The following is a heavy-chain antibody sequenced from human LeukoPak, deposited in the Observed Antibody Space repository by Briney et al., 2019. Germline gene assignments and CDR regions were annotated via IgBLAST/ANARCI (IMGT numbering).Heavy chain of an antibody. J-gene: IGHJ6*03. CDR1: GFTFSTYS. Sequence: PGGSLRLSCAASGFTFSTYSMNWVRQAPGKGLEWVSSIGSRENYIYYADSLKGRFTISRDNAKNSLYLQMNSLRAEDTAVYYCARGGYDVIVPAASNYYYMDVWGKGTTVTVSS. D-gene: IGHD2-2*01. CDR3: ARGGYDVIVPAASNYYYMDV. V-gene: IGHV3-21*01. CDR2: IGSRENYI.